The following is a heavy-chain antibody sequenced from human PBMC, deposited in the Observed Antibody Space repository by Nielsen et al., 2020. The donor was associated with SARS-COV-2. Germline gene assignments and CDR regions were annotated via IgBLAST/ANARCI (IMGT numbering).Heavy chain of an antibody. J-gene: IGHJ6*03. CDR1: GGSISSGGYY. V-gene: IGHV4-31*03. Sequence: SETLSLTCTVSGGSISSGGYYWSWIRPHPGKGLEWIGYIYYSGSTYYNPSLKSRVTISVDTSKNQFSLKLSSVTAADTAVYYCARVRSSSSVYYYYYMDVWGKGTTVTVSS. CDR3: ARVRSSSSVYYYYYMDV. D-gene: IGHD6-6*01. CDR2: IYYSGST.